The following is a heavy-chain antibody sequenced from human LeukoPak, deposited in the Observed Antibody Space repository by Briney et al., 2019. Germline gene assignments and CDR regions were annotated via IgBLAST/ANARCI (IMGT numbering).Heavy chain of an antibody. CDR1: GYTFTGYY. CDR2: INPNSGGT. Sequence: ASVKVSCKASGYTFTGYYMHWVRQAPGQGLEWMGWINPNSGGTIYAQKFQGRVTMTRDTSISTAYMELSSLTSDDTAVYYCARVASTTRRHDAFDIWGQGTLVTVSS. D-gene: IGHD1-1*01. CDR3: ARVASTTRRHDAFDI. J-gene: IGHJ3*02. V-gene: IGHV1-2*02.